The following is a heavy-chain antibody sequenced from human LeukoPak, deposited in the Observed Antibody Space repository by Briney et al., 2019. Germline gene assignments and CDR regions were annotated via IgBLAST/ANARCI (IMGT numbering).Heavy chain of an antibody. D-gene: IGHD1-26*01. CDR2: IYYSGST. V-gene: IGHV4-61*05. CDR3: ARYIVSYPHDAFDI. Sequence: SETLSLTCTVSGVSISSSNSYWGWIRQPPGKGLEWIGYIYYSGSTSYNPSLKSRVTISVDTSKKQFSLKLSSVTAADTAFYYCARYIVSYPHDAFDIWGQGTMVTVSS. CDR1: GVSISSSNSY. J-gene: IGHJ3*02.